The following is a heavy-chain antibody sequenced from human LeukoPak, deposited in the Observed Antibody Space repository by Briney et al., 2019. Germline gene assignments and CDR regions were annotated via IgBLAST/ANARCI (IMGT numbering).Heavy chain of an antibody. J-gene: IGHJ4*02. V-gene: IGHV1-18*01. CDR1: GYTFNRYG. CDR2: ISAYNGNT. Sequence: ASVKVSCKAFGYTFNRYGVSWVRQAPGQGLEWMGWISAYNGNTNYAQKLQGRVTMTTDTSTSTAYMELRSLRSDDTAVYYCARGYYYDSSGYEDYWGQGTLVTVSS. CDR3: ARGYYYDSSGYEDY. D-gene: IGHD3-22*01.